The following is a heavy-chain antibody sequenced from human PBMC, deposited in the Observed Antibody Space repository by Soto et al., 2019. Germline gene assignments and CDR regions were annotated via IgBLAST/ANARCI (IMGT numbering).Heavy chain of an antibody. J-gene: IGHJ3*02. D-gene: IGHD3-10*01. CDR2: TSSGDSTI. CDR3: ASGYGSGSYYNAYDAFDI. Sequence: GGSLRLSCAVSGFTFSSYEVNWVRQAPGKGLEWVSYTSSGDSTIYYADSVKGRFTISRDNAKNSFYLQMNSLRAEDTAVYYCASGYGSGSYYNAYDAFDIWGQGTMVTVSS. CDR1: GFTFSSYE. V-gene: IGHV3-48*03.